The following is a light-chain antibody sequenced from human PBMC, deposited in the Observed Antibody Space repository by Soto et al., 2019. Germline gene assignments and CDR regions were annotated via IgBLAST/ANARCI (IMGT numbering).Light chain of an antibody. Sequence: QSALTQPASVSGSPGQSITISCTGTSSDVGGYNYVSWYQQHPGKAPKLMIYEVSKWPSGVSNRFSGSKSGNTASLTISGLQPEDEADYYCSSYTSSSTDYVFGTGTKLTVL. J-gene: IGLJ1*01. CDR3: SSYTSSSTDYV. CDR2: EVS. V-gene: IGLV2-14*01. CDR1: SSDVGGYNY.